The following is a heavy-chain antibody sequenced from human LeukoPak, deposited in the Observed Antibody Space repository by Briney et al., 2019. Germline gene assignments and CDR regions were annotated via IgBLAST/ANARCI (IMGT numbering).Heavy chain of an antibody. CDR2: ISSSSNYI. CDR1: GFTFSSYS. J-gene: IGHJ4*02. V-gene: IGHV3-21*01. D-gene: IGHD2-2*01. Sequence: GGSLRLSCAASGFTFSSYSMNWVRQAPGKGLEWVSSISSSSNYIYYADSVKGRFTISRDNAKNSLYLQMNSLRAEDTAVYYCARHSYQLLFGYWGQGTLVTVSS. CDR3: ARHSYQLLFGY.